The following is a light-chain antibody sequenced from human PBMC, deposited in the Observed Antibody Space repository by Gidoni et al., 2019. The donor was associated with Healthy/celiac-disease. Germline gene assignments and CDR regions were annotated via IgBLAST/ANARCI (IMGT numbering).Light chain of an antibody. Sequence: SALTQPASVSGSPGQSITISCTGTSSDVGGYNYVPWYQQHPGKAPKLMIYDVSNRPSGVSKRFSGSKSGNTASLTISGLQAEDEADYYCSSYTSSSTLEVVFGGGTKLTVL. CDR2: DVS. J-gene: IGLJ2*01. V-gene: IGLV2-14*01. CDR3: SSYTSSSTLEVV. CDR1: SSDVGGYNY.